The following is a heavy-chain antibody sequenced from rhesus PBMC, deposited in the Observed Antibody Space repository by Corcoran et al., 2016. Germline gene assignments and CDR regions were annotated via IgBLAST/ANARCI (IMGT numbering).Heavy chain of an antibody. CDR3: SRGERLVNEYFEF. Sequence: QLQLQESGPGLVKPSETLSLTCAVSGGSISSNYWSWIRQPPGKGLSWIGRISGSGGSTDYNPSLNSRVTISTATSKNQFSRKLSSVTAADTAVYYCSRGERLVNEYFEFWGQGALVTVSS. V-gene: IGHV4-173*01. D-gene: IGHD6S26*01. J-gene: IGHJ1*01. CDR2: ISGSGGST. CDR1: GGSISSNY.